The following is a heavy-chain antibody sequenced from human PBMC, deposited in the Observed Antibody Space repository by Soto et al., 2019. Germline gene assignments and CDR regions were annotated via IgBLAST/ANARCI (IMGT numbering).Heavy chain of an antibody. Sequence: PGGSLRLSCAASGFTFTNAWMNWVRQVPGKGLEWVGRIKNKIDDGTADYAAPVKGRFTISRDDSENTLYLQMNSLKTEDTAVYYCTTERSYYFDSSGFDSWGQGTLVTVSS. CDR3: TTERSYYFDSSGFDS. V-gene: IGHV3-15*07. J-gene: IGHJ4*02. CDR1: GFTFTNAW. D-gene: IGHD3-22*01. CDR2: IKNKIDDGTA.